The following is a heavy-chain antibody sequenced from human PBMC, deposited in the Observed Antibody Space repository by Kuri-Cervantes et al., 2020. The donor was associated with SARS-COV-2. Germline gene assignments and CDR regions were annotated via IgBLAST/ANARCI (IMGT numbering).Heavy chain of an antibody. V-gene: IGHV4-38-2*01. CDR2: IYYSEST. Sequence: GSLRLSCAVSGYSISSGYYWGWIRQPPGKGLEWIGSIYYSESTYYNPSLKSRVTIPVDTSKNQFSLKLSSVTAADTAVYYCARQDRYCSSTSCYTFDYWGQGNPVNGAS. J-gene: IGHJ4*02. CDR1: GYSISSGYY. D-gene: IGHD2-2*02. CDR3: ARQDRYCSSTSCYTFDY.